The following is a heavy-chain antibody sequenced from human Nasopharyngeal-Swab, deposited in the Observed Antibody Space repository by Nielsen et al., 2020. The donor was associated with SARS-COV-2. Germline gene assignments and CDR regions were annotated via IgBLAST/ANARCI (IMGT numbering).Heavy chain of an antibody. CDR2: IYYSGST. Sequence: SETLSLTCTVSGGSISSGSYYWSWIRQPPGKGLEWIGYIYYSGSTNYNPSLKSRVTISVDTSKNQFSLKLSSVTAADTAVYYCARIGCSSTSCYSFDYWGQGTLVTVSS. J-gene: IGHJ4*02. D-gene: IGHD2-2*01. V-gene: IGHV4-61*01. CDR3: ARIGCSSTSCYSFDY. CDR1: GGSISSGSYY.